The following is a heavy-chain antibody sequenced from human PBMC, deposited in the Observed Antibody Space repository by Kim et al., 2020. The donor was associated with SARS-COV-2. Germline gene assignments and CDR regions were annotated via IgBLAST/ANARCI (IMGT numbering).Heavy chain of an antibody. CDR1: GFTFSSYG. V-gene: IGHV3-30*18. D-gene: IGHD4-17*01. CDR3: AKAFPPNYGGVDY. Sequence: GGSLRLSCAASGFTFSSYGMHWVRQAPGKGLEWVAVISYDGSNKYYADSVKGRFTISRDNSKNTLYLQMNSLRAEDTAVYYCAKAFPPNYGGVDYWGQGTLVTVSS. J-gene: IGHJ4*02. CDR2: ISYDGSNK.